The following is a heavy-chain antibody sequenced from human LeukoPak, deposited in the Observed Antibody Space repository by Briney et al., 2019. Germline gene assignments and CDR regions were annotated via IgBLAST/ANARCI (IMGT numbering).Heavy chain of an antibody. J-gene: IGHJ4*02. D-gene: IGHD3-22*01. V-gene: IGHV1-46*01. Sequence: ASVKVSCKASGYTFTNYFMYWVRQAPGQGLEWMGIINASGGSTNYAQKFQGRVTMTRDTSTSTVYMELSSLRSEDTAVYYCARSYYYESSGYYPPFFDYWSQGTLVTVSS. CDR2: INASGGST. CDR1: GYTFTNYF. CDR3: ARSYYYESSGYYPPFFDY.